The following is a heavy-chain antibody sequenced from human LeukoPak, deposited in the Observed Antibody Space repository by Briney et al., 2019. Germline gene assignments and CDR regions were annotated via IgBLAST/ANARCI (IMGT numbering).Heavy chain of an antibody. Sequence: PGGSLRLSCAASGFTFSSYSMNWVRQAPGKGLEWVSFIDYSNSYIYYGDSVKGRFTISRDNSKNTLYLQMNSLRAEDTAVYYCAKDSTGYSSTLYDYWGQGTLVTVSS. CDR3: AKDSTGYSSTLYDY. CDR2: IDYSNSYI. CDR1: GFTFSSYS. D-gene: IGHD6-13*01. J-gene: IGHJ4*02. V-gene: IGHV3-21*04.